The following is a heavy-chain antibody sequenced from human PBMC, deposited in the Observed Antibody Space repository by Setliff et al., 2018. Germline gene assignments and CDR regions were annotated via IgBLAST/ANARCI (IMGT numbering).Heavy chain of an antibody. D-gene: IGHD2-8*02. CDR1: GYTFTSYA. V-gene: IGHV1-3*01. CDR2: INAGDGNT. J-gene: IGHJ4*02. CDR3: ARMSTSGPHYDY. Sequence: ASVKVSCKASGYTFTSYAMHWVRQAPGQRLEWMGWINAGDGNTKYSQKFQGRVTITRDTSASTAYMELSSLRSEDTAVYYCARMSTSGPHYDYWGQGTLVTVSS.